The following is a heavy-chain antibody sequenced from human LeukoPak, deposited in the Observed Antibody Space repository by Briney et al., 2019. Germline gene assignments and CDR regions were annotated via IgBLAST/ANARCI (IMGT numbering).Heavy chain of an antibody. V-gene: IGHV4-39*07. D-gene: IGHD3-22*01. Sequence: SETLSLTCTVSGGSIRCSYYYWGWIRQPPGKGLEWIGEINHSGSTNYNPSLKSRVTISVDTSKKQFSLKLSSVTAADTAVYYCVTYYFDSSGPKKNYWGQGTLVTVSS. CDR3: VTYYFDSSGPKKNY. CDR2: INHSGST. CDR1: GGSIRCSYYY. J-gene: IGHJ4*02.